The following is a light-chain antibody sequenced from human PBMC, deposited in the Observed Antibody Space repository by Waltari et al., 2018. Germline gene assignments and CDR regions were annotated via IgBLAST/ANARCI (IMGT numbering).Light chain of an antibody. V-gene: IGLV2-8*01. CDR2: EVT. J-gene: IGLJ1*01. CDR1: NSDVGAYNY. Sequence: QSVLTQPPSATGSPGQSVTISCTRTNSDVGAYNYVSWYQQHPGKVPKLLIYEVTKGPSGVPDRFSGSKSGNTASLTVSGLQADDEADYYCSSYAHNNHFVFGTGTKVTVL. CDR3: SSYAHNNHFV.